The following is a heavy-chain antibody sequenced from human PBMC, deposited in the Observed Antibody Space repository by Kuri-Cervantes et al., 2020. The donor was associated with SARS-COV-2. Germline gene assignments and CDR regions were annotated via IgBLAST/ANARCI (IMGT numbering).Heavy chain of an antibody. V-gene: IGHV3-13*01. J-gene: IGHJ4*02. CDR2: IGTAGDT. CDR3: ARDRPFLD. Sequence: GGSLRLSCAASEFTFSSYAMHWVRQGTGKGLEWVSAIGTAGDTFYAGSVKGRFTISRDRNTLHPQMNSLRAEDTAMYYCARDRPFLDWGQGTLVTVSS. D-gene: IGHD2/OR15-2a*01. CDR1: EFTFSSYA.